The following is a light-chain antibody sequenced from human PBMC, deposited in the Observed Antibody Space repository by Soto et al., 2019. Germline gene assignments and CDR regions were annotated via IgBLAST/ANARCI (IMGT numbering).Light chain of an antibody. CDR1: QSLNTY. CDR2: GTS. J-gene: IGKJ5*01. Sequence: EIVLTQSPATLSLSPVERATLSCRASQSLNTYLAWYQQTPGQAPRLLIYGTSTRAAGIPARFSGSGAGTEFTLTISSLQSEDFAVYYCQQYNNWPPINFGQGTRLEIK. V-gene: IGKV3-15*01. CDR3: QQYNNWPPIN.